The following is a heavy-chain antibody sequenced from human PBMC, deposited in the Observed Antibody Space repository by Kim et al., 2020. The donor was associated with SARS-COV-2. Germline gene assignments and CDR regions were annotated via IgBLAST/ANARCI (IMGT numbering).Heavy chain of an antibody. J-gene: IGHJ4*02. CDR3: AREGIVGATTGLDY. D-gene: IGHD1-26*01. V-gene: IGHV3-33*01. Sequence: YAASVKGRFTIARDNSKNSLYLQMNSLRAEDTAVYYCAREGIVGATTGLDYWGQGTLVTVSS.